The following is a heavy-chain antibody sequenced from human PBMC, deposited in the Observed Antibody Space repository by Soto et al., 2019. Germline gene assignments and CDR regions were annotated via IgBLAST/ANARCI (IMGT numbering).Heavy chain of an antibody. D-gene: IGHD3-3*01. J-gene: IGHJ6*02. CDR3: AKGDYDFWSGYSRDYYYGMDV. Sequence: GGSLRLSCTASGSTFSSYGMHWVRQAPDKGLEWVAVISYDGSNKHSADSVKGRFTISRDNSKSTLYLQMNGLRAEDTALYYCAKGDYDFWSGYSRDYYYGMDVWGQGTTVTVSS. CDR2: ISYDGSNK. CDR1: GSTFSSYG. V-gene: IGHV3-30*18.